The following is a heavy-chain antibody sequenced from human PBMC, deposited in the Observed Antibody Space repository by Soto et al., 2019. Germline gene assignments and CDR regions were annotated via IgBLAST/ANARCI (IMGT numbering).Heavy chain of an antibody. V-gene: IGHV1-69*13. CDR2: IIPIFGTA. CDR3: ARGGGYCGGDCYTFDY. D-gene: IGHD2-21*02. CDR1: GGTFSSYA. Sequence: AASVKVSCKASGGTFSSYAISWVRQAPGQGLEWMGGIIPIFGTANYAQKFQGRVTITADESTSTAYMELSSLRSEDTAVYYCARGGGYCGGDCYTFDYWGQGTLVTVSS. J-gene: IGHJ4*02.